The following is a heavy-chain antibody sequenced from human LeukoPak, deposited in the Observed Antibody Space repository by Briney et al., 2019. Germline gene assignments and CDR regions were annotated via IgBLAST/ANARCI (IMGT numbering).Heavy chain of an antibody. CDR2: IYYGGST. V-gene: IGHV4-59*02. CDR1: GGSVSSYY. J-gene: IGHJ3*02. CDR3: AREDGTKWELPSGAFDI. D-gene: IGHD1-26*01. Sequence: SETLSLTCTVSGGSVSSYYWSWIRQPPGKGLEWIGYIYYGGSTNYNPSLKSRVTISVDTSKNQFSLKLSSVTAADTAVYYCAREDGTKWELPSGAFDIWGQGTMVTVSS.